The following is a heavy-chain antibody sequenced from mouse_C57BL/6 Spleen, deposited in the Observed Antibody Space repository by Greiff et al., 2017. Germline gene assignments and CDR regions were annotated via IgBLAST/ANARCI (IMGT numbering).Heavy chain of an antibody. CDR2: IDPSDSET. D-gene: IGHD2-3*01. Sequence: QVQLQQPGAELVRPGSSVKLSCKASGYTFTSYWMHWVKQRPIQGLEWIGNIDPSDSETHYNQKFKDKATLTVDKSSSTAYMQLSSLTSEDSAVYYCARTKSDGYYRYYFDYWGQGTTLTVSS. CDR1: GYTFTSYW. J-gene: IGHJ2*01. CDR3: ARTKSDGYYRYYFDY. V-gene: IGHV1-52*01.